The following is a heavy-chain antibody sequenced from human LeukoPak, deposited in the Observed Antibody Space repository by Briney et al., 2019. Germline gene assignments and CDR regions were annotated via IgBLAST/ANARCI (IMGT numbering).Heavy chain of an antibody. CDR3: AGNYGDLDAFDI. CDR2: IKQDGSEK. Sequence: GGSLRLSCAASGFIFSTYWMDWVRQAPGKGLEWVANIKQDGSEKFYVESVRGRFAISRDNAKNSLYLQMNSLRVEDTAVYYCAGNYGDLDAFDIWGQGTMVTVSS. D-gene: IGHD4-17*01. V-gene: IGHV3-7*02. J-gene: IGHJ3*02. CDR1: GFIFSTYW.